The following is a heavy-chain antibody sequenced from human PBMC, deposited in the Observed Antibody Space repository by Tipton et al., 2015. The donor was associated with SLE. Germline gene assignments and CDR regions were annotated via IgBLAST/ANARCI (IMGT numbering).Heavy chain of an antibody. V-gene: IGHV4-59*01. CDR1: GGSINDYY. CDR2: IYYSGST. J-gene: IGHJ4*01. D-gene: IGHD6-19*01. Sequence: TLSLTCTVSGGSINDYYWNWIRQPPGKGLEFIGDIYYSGSTNYNPSLRSRVTISVDTSKNHFSLRLSSVTAADTAVYYCARGTGWESASVFWGHGALVSVSS. CDR3: ARGTGWESASVF.